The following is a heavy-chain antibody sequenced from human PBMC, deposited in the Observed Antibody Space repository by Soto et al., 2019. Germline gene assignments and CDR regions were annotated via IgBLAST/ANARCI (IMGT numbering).Heavy chain of an antibody. J-gene: IGHJ4*02. CDR3: ARQNRGGYHDSSGYFDY. CDR1: GGSISSYY. CDR2: IYYSGST. Sequence: SETLSLTCTVSGGSISSYYWSWIRQPPGKALEWIGYIYYSGSTNYNPSLKSQVTISVDTSKNQFSQKLSSVTAADTAFYYCARQNRGGYHDSSGYFDYWGQGTLVTVS. V-gene: IGHV4-59*08. D-gene: IGHD3-22*01.